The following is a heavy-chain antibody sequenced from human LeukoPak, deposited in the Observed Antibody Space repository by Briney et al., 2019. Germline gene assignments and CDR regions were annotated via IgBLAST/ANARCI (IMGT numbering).Heavy chain of an antibody. V-gene: IGHV4-59*01. Sequence: SETLSLTCTVSGGSISSYYWSWIRQPPGKGLEWIGYIYYSGSTNYNPSLKSRVTISVDTPKNQFSLKLSSVTAADTAVYYCARDTPPRDTYYYDSSGYYLGAFDIWGQGTMVTVSS. CDR2: IYYSGST. CDR3: ARDTPPRDTYYYDSSGYYLGAFDI. CDR1: GGSISSYY. D-gene: IGHD3-22*01. J-gene: IGHJ3*02.